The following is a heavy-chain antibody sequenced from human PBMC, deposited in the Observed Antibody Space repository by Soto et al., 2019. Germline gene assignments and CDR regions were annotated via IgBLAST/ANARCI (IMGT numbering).Heavy chain of an antibody. V-gene: IGHV3-53*01. CDR2: IYSGGST. CDR1: GFIVSSYY. J-gene: IGHJ3*01. Sequence: PGGSLRLSCAGSGFIVSSYYMSWVRQAPGKGLEWISVIYSGGSTYYADSVKGRFTISRDNSENTLYLQLNSLRAEDTAVYYCAKSGGNGWFADAFDVWGQGTMV. D-gene: IGHD6-19*01. CDR3: AKSGGNGWFADAFDV.